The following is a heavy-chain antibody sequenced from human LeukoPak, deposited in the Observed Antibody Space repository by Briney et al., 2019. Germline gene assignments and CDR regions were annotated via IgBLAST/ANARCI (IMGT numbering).Heavy chain of an antibody. V-gene: IGHV3-23*01. CDR1: GFTFTNYA. J-gene: IGHJ4*02. Sequence: GGSLRLSCAASGFTFTNYAMSWVRQAPGKGLQWVSAINGSGVITYYADSVRGRFTISRDNSKSTLYLQMNSLRAEDAAIYYCAKDSSRGGDYFDPWGQGTLVTVSS. CDR2: INGSGVIT. CDR3: AKDSSRGGDYFDP. D-gene: IGHD3-16*01.